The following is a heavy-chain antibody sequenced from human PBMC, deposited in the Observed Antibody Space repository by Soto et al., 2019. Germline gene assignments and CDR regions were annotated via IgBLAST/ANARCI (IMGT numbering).Heavy chain of an antibody. CDR3: ARVGYCSGGSCLTESYYFDY. D-gene: IGHD2-15*01. CDR1: GGSFSGYY. V-gene: IGHV4-34*01. CDR2: INHSGST. Sequence: PSETLSLTCAVYGGSFSGYYWSWIRQPPGKGLEWIGEINHSGSTNYNPSLKSRVTISVDTSKNQFSLKLSSVTAADTAVYYCARVGYCSGGSCLTESYYFDYWGQGTLVTVS. J-gene: IGHJ4*02.